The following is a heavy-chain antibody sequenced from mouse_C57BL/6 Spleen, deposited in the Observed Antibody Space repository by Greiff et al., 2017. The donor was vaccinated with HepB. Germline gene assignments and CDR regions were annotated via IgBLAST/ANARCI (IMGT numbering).Heavy chain of an antibody. D-gene: IGHD2-3*01. CDR1: GYTFTDYE. Sequence: QVQLQQSGAELVRPGASVTLSCKASGYTFTDYEMHWVKQTPVHGLEWIGAIDPETGGTAYNQKFKGKAILTADKSSSTAYMELRSLTSEDSAVYYCTADGFSGGYFDYWGQGTTLTVSS. CDR2: IDPETGGT. J-gene: IGHJ2*01. CDR3: TADGFSGGYFDY. V-gene: IGHV1-15*01.